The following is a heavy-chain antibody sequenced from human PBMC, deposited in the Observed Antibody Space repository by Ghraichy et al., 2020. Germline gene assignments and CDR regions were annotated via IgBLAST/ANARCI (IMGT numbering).Heavy chain of an antibody. Sequence: GESLNISCAASGFTFSSYAMSWVRQAPGKGLEWVSAISGSGGSTYYADSVKGRFTISRDNSKNTLYLQMNSLRAEDTAVYYCAKDTRRSTMIVVVILSDAFDIWGQGTMVTVSS. CDR3: AKDTRRSTMIVVVILSDAFDI. CDR1: GFTFSSYA. V-gene: IGHV3-23*01. CDR2: ISGSGGST. D-gene: IGHD3-22*01. J-gene: IGHJ3*02.